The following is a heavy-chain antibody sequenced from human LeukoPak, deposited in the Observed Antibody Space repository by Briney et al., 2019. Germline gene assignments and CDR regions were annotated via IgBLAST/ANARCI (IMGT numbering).Heavy chain of an antibody. Sequence: SETLSLTCTVSGGSVSTSDYYWGWIRQSPVKGLEWIGDVFYTGKTNYNPSLWGRATISIDTSKNQFSLKLTYVTAADSAVYYCARVFDSWGQGTLVTVSS. CDR2: VFYTGKT. CDR1: GGSVSTSDYY. V-gene: IGHV4-39*07. CDR3: ARVFDS. J-gene: IGHJ4*02.